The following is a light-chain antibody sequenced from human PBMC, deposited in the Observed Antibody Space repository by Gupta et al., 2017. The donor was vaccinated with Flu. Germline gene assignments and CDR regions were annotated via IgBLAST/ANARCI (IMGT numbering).Light chain of an antibody. Sequence: LSASVGDRITITCRASQHIANYLNWYQQRPGEAPKLLVFGASNLQTGVPARFSGSGSGRDFTLTITTLQPEDFATYSCQQTDSTPWTFGQGTRVDIK. CDR3: QQTDSTPWT. CDR1: QHIANY. J-gene: IGKJ1*01. CDR2: GAS. V-gene: IGKV1-39*01.